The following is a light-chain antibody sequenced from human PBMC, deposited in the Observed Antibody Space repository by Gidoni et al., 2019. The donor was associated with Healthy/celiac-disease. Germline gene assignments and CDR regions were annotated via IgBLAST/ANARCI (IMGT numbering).Light chain of an antibody. Sequence: ELVLPQSPATLSVSPWERATLSCSASQSVSSNLAWYQQKPGQAPRPRIYGASTRATGIAARLSGSGSGTEYTITISSLQSEDVAVNYCQQYNNWYPLTFXGXTKVXIK. CDR2: GAS. CDR1: QSVSSN. J-gene: IGKJ4*01. V-gene: IGKV3-15*01. CDR3: QQYNNWYPLT.